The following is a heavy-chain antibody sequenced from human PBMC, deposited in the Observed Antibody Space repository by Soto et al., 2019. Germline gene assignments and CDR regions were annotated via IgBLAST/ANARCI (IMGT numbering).Heavy chain of an antibody. Sequence: ASVKVSCKASGDTFIKYDINWVRQATGQGLEWMGWMNPSNGNAGYAQNFRGRVTMTSNTSITTAYMELSGLRYEDTAVYYCARRKERSGPNYFDVWGQGTLVTVSS. CDR2: MNPSNGNA. CDR3: ARRKERSGPNYFDV. CDR1: GDTFIKYD. J-gene: IGHJ4*02. V-gene: IGHV1-8*01. D-gene: IGHD6-25*01.